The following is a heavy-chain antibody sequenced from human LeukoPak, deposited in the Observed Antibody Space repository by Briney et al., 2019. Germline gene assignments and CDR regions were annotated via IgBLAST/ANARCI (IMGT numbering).Heavy chain of an antibody. Sequence: ASVKVSCKASGGTFSSHAISWVRQAPGQGLEWMGGIIPIFGTAKYAQKFQGRVTITADESTSTAYMELSSLRSEDTAVYYCARDSSEFRSLIPHWGQGTLDTVSS. CDR3: ARDSSEFRSLIPH. CDR1: GGTFSSHA. CDR2: IIPIFGTA. D-gene: IGHD2-21*01. J-gene: IGHJ1*01. V-gene: IGHV1-69*01.